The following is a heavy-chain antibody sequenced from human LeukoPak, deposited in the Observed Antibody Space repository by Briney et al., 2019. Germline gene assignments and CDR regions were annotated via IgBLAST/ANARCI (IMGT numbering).Heavy chain of an antibody. CDR3: AKGRNGYYNY. J-gene: IGHJ4*02. D-gene: IGHD2-8*01. Sequence: GGSLRLSCTASGFTFSTYDMSWVRQAPGKGLEWVSTVRLNGRSTFYADSVKGRFTISRDNSKNTLYLQMNSLRAEDTAVYYCAKGRNGYYNYWGQGTLVTVSS. V-gene: IGHV3-23*01. CDR1: GFTFSTYD. CDR2: VRLNGRST.